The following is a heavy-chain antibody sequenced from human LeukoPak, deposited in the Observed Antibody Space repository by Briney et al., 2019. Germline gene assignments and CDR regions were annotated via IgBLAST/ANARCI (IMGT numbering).Heavy chain of an antibody. D-gene: IGHD3-10*01. CDR1: GFTFSSYA. CDR2: ISGSGDST. V-gene: IGHV3-23*01. Sequence: GGSLRLSCAASGFTFSSYAMSWVRQAPGKGLEWVSAISGSGDSTYYADSVEGRFTISRDNSKNTLYLQMNSLRAEDTAIYYCARESQIYGSGSYFPFFDYWGQGTLVTVSS. J-gene: IGHJ4*02. CDR3: ARESQIYGSGSYFPFFDY.